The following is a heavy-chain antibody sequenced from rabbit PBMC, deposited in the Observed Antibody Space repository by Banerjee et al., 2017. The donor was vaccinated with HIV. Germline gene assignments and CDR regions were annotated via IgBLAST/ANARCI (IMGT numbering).Heavy chain of an antibody. V-gene: IGHV1S40*01. CDR1: GIDFSSSYY. Sequence: QSLEESGGDLVKPGASLTLTCTASGIDFSSSYYMCWVRQAPGKGLEWIACIYVGSSGSTWYASWAKGRFTISKTSSTTVTLQMTSLTAADTATYFCARGYVGYGYATARLDLWGQGTLVTVS. D-gene: IGHD6-1*01. J-gene: IGHJ3*01. CDR2: IYVGSSGST. CDR3: ARGYVGYGYATARLDL.